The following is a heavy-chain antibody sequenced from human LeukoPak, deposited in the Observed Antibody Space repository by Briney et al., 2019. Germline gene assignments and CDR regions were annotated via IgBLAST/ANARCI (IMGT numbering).Heavy chain of an antibody. CDR3: ARSEYSSSSGHFDY. Sequence: PSQTLSLTCTVSGGSISSGDYYWSWIRQPPGKGLEWIGYIYYSGSTYYNPSLKSRVTISVDTSKNQFSLKLSSVTAADTAVYYCARSEYSSSSGHFDYWGQGTLVTVSP. D-gene: IGHD6-6*01. J-gene: IGHJ4*02. V-gene: IGHV4-30-4*01. CDR2: IYYSGST. CDR1: GGSISSGDYY.